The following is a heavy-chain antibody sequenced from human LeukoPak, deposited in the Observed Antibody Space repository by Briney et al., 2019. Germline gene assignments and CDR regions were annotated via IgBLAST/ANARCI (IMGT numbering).Heavy chain of an antibody. D-gene: IGHD6-19*01. CDR2: ISSSSSYI. V-gene: IGHV3-21*01. CDR3: ATQQWLGSEYFQH. CDR1: GFTFSSYS. Sequence: PGGSLRLSCAASGFTFSSYSMNWVRQAPGKGLECVSSISSSSSYIYYADSVKGRFTISRDNAKNSLYLQMNSLRAEDTAVYYCATQQWLGSEYFQHWGQGTLVTVSS. J-gene: IGHJ1*01.